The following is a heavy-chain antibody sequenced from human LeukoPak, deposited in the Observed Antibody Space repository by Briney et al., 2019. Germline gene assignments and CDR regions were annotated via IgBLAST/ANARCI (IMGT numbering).Heavy chain of an antibody. CDR2: IDNSGST. V-gene: IGHV4-59*02. CDR3: ARAPLYSGGSGWSIYYFYAMDV. D-gene: IGHD6-19*01. CDR1: GGSVSSSY. Sequence: SQTLSLTCTVSGGSVSSSYWSWVRQPPGKGLEWIGYIDNSGSTNYNPSLKSRVTISLDTPKSQFSLKLSSVTAADTAVYYCARAPLYSGGSGWSIYYFYAMDVWGQGTTVTVSS. J-gene: IGHJ6*02.